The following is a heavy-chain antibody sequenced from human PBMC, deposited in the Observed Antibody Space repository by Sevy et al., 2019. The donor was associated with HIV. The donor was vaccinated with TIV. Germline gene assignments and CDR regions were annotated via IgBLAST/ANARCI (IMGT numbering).Heavy chain of an antibody. D-gene: IGHD2-2*01. V-gene: IGHV3-7*01. CDR3: ARGYCSSTSCQRNFDY. CDR2: IKRDGSEK. J-gene: IGHJ4*02. Sequence: GGSLRLSCAASGFTFSSYWMTWVRQAPGKGLEWVANIKRDGSEKYYVDSVKGRFTISRDNAKNSLYLQMNSLRAEDTAVYYCARGYCSSTSCQRNFDYWGQGTLVTVSS. CDR1: GFTFSSYW.